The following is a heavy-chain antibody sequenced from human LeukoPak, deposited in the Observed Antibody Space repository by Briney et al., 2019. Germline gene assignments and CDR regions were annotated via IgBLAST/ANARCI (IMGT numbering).Heavy chain of an antibody. CDR2: INPTGGST. V-gene: IGHV1-46*01. Sequence: AASVKVSCKASRYTFTGYYMHWVRQAPGQGLEWMGLINPTGGSTGYAQKFQGRVTMTRDMSTSTDYMELSSLRSEDTAIYYCARDNSVGDNAWWFDPWGQGTLVTVSS. J-gene: IGHJ5*02. D-gene: IGHD1-26*01. CDR1: RYTFTGYY. CDR3: ARDNSVGDNAWWFDP.